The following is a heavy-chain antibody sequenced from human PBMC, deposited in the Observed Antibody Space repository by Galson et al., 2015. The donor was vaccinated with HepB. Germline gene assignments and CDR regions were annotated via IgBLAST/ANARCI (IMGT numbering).Heavy chain of an antibody. J-gene: IGHJ4*02. CDR3: AREAAYYDSSGYYYVFDY. D-gene: IGHD3-22*01. CDR2: IYYSGST. V-gene: IGHV4-59*01. Sequence: ETLSLTCTVSGGSISSYYWSWIRQPPGKGLEWIGYIYYSGSTNYNPSLKSRVTISVDTSKNQFSLKLSSVTAADTAVYYCAREAAYYDSSGYYYVFDYWGQGTLVTVSS. CDR1: GGSISSYY.